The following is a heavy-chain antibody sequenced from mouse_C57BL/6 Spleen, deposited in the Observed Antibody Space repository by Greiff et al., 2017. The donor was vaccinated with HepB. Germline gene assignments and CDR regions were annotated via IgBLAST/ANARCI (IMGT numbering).Heavy chain of an antibody. CDR1: GFTFSDYY. CDR3: ARIGLLTGYFDV. Sequence: EVQRVESGGGLVQPGGSLKLSCAASGFTFSDYYMYWVRQTPEKRLEWVAYISNGGGSTYYPDTVKGRFTISRDNAKNTLYLQMSRLKSEDTAMYYCARIGLLTGYFDVWGTGTTVTVSS. CDR2: ISNGGGST. V-gene: IGHV5-12*01. J-gene: IGHJ1*03. D-gene: IGHD1-1*01.